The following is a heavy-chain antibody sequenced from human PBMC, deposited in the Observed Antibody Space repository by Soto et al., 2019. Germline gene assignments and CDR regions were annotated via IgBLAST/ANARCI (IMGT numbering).Heavy chain of an antibody. CDR1: GYTFTSYD. Sequence: ASVKVSCKASGYTFTSYDINWVRQATGQGLEWMGWMNPNSGNTGYAQKFRGRVTMTRNTSISTAYMELSSLRSEDTAVYYCARSGGSGYCTNGVCEGVAWFDPWGQGTLVTVSS. CDR3: ARSGGSGYCTNGVCEGVAWFDP. J-gene: IGHJ5*02. V-gene: IGHV1-8*01. D-gene: IGHD2-8*01. CDR2: MNPNSGNT.